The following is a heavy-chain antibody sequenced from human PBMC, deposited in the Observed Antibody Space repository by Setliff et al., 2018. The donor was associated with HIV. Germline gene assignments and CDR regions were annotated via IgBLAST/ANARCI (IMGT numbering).Heavy chain of an antibody. Sequence: GASVKVSCKASGYTFTDYYMHWVQQAPGKGLEWMGRVDPEDGETIYAEKFQGRVTITADTSTDTAYMELSSLRSEDTAVYYCARDSKEVRYYYDSSGMDVWGKGTTVTVSS. V-gene: IGHV1-69-2*01. CDR1: GYTFTDYY. J-gene: IGHJ6*03. CDR3: ARDSKEVRYYYDSSGMDV. CDR2: VDPEDGET. D-gene: IGHD3-22*01.